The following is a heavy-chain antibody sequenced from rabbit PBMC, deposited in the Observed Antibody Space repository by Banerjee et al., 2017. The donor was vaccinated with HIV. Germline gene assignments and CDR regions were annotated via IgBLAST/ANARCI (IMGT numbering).Heavy chain of an antibody. Sequence: QEQLKESGGGLVQPGGSLKLSCKASGFDLSSYYYMCWVRQPPGKGLEWIACIDSGSSGSTWYANWAKGRFTISQTSSTTVTLQMTSLTAADTATYFCARDIVWSTNLWGPGTLVTVS. CDR3: ARDIVWSTNL. CDR2: IDSGSSGST. CDR1: GFDLSSYYY. V-gene: IGHV1S45*01. J-gene: IGHJ4*01. D-gene: IGHD5-1*01.